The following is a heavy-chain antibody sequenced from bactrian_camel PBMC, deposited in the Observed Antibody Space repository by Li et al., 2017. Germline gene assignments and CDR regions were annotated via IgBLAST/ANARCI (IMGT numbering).Heavy chain of an antibody. D-gene: IGHD6*01. J-gene: IGHJ6*01. CDR1: GYIYSSYC. CDR3: AAVRGSGKCERSADFGL. V-gene: IGHV3S1*01. CDR2: IRIPGAGNT. Sequence: HVQLVESGGGSMQAGGSLRLSCAASGYIYSSYCMGWFRKAPGREREGIATIRIPGAGNTQYADSVKARFTISRDSAKNTLYLQMNSLKPEDSEMYYCAAVRGSGKCERSADFGLWGQGTQVTVS.